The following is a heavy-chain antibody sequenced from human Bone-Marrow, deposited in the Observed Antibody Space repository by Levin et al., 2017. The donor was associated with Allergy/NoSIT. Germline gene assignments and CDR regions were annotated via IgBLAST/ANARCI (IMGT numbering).Heavy chain of an antibody. D-gene: IGHD6-13*01. CDR3: ARVDRSNWYYFDY. Sequence: ASVKVSCKAAGDTFSNYYIHWVRQAPGQGLEWMGMIDPSDDTTNSAPKFRGRVTMTRDTSTTTVSMELSSLRSEDTAVYYCARVDRSNWYYFDYWGQGTLVTVSS. CDR2: IDPSDDTT. J-gene: IGHJ4*02. V-gene: IGHV1-46*01. CDR1: GDTFSNYY.